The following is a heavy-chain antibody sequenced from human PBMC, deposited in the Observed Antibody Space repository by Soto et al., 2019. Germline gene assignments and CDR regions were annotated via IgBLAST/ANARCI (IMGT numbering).Heavy chain of an antibody. V-gene: IGHV5-51*01. CDR3: ARLSYDILTGWADWFDP. D-gene: IGHD3-9*01. J-gene: IGHJ5*02. CDR1: GYSFTSYW. CDR2: IYPGDSDT. Sequence: GESLKISCKGSGYSFTSYWIGWVRQMPGKGLEWMGIIYPGDSDTRYSPSFQGQVTISADKSISTAYLQWSSLKASDTAMYYCARLSYDILTGWADWFDPWGQGTLVTVSS.